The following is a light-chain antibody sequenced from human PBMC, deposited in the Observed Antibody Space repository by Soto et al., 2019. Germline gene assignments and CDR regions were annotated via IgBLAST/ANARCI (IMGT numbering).Light chain of an antibody. CDR3: MQGSHGAT. J-gene: IGKJ2*01. V-gene: IGKV2-30*01. CDR2: TVS. CDR1: QSLVSSDGLTY. Sequence: VVMAQSPLSLAVTLGQTAAISCRSSQSLVSSDGLTYFNWFHQRPGQSPRRPIYTVSNRDSGVIDRFSGSGSGTDFTLGISRVEAEDVGIYYCMQGSHGATFGQGTKLEIK.